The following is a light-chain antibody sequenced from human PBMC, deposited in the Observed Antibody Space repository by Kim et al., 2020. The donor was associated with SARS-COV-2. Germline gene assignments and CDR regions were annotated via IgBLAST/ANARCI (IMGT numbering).Light chain of an antibody. CDR2: DAS. V-gene: IGKV1-5*01. CDR3: QQYDAYTYT. J-gene: IGKJ2*01. CDR1: HSINKW. Sequence: SASVGDRVTITCRASHSINKWLAWYQQTPGKAPKLLISDASSLESGVPSRFSGSGSGTDFTLTIASLQPDDFATYYCQQYDAYTYTFGQGTKLEL.